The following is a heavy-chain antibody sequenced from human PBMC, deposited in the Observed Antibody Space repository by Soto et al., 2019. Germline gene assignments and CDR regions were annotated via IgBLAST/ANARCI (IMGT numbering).Heavy chain of an antibody. CDR1: GGSISSHY. D-gene: IGHD2-2*01. CDR2: IYYSGST. Sequence: SETLSVTCSVSGGSISSHYWRWIRQPPGKRLEWIGYIYYSGSTNYNPSLKSRLTISVDTSKNQFSLKLSSVTAADTAVYYCARDAPSSSYFDYWGQGTLVTVS. V-gene: IGHV4-59*11. J-gene: IGHJ4*02. CDR3: ARDAPSSSYFDY.